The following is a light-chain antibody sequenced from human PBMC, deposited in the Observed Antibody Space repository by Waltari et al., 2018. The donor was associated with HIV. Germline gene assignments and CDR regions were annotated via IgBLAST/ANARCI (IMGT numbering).Light chain of an antibody. CDR3: QQSDSTPPYT. CDR1: KAIANY. J-gene: IGKJ2*01. Sequence: DMQMHQSPSSLSASVGESVIFTCRARKAIANYLNWYQQKPGQAPKVLIYAASSLESWVPYRFSGSGFGTDFTLTISALQPEDFGTYYCQQSDSTPPYTFGPGTKLEI. CDR2: AAS. V-gene: IGKV1-39*01.